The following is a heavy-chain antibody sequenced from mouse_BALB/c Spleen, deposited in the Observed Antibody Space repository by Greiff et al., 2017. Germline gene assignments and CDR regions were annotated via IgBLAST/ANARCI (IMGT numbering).Heavy chain of an antibody. CDR3: ARDQGNYCDY. CDR1: GFTFSSYG. D-gene: IGHD3-2*02. J-gene: IGHJ2*01. Sequence: EVQVVESGGGLVQPGGSLKLSCAASGFTFSSYGMSWVRQTPDKRLELVATINSNGGSTYYPDSVKGRFTISRDNAKNTLYLQMSSLKSEDTAMYYCARDQGNYCDYWGQGTTLTVSS. CDR2: INSNGGST. V-gene: IGHV5-6-3*01.